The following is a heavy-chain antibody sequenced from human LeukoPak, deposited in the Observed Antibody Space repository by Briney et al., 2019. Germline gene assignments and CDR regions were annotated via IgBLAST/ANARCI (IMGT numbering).Heavy chain of an antibody. CDR1: GGSFSGYY. CDR2: INHSGST. J-gene: IGHJ6*02. Sequence: SETLSLTCAVYGGSFSGYYWSWIRQPPGKGLEWIGEINHSGSTNYNPSLKSRVTISVDTSKNQFSLKLSSVTAADTAVYYCARAPLDVWGQGTTVTVSS. CDR3: ARAPLDV. V-gene: IGHV4-34*01.